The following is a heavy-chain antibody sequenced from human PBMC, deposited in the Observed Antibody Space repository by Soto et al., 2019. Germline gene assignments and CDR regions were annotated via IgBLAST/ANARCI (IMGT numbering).Heavy chain of an antibody. CDR1: GFTFDYYA. J-gene: IGHJ4*02. CDR2: ISWNSGNI. D-gene: IGHD3-16*02. V-gene: IGHV3-9*01. CDR3: AKDTSHGITTFGGIAVKGTSFDS. Sequence: EVQLVESGGGLVQPGRSLRLSCTASGFTFDYYAMHWVRQAPGKGLEWVSGISWNSGNIGYADSVRGRFTISRDNAKNSLYLQMNSLRPEDTAMYYCAKDTSHGITTFGGIAVKGTSFDSWGQGTLVTVSA.